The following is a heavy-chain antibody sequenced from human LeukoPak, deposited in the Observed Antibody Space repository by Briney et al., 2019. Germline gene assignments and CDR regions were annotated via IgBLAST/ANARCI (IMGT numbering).Heavy chain of an antibody. CDR1: GGPIKSDNDY. CDR2: IYYSGTT. J-gene: IGHJ5*02. CDR3: ARSGASEGPTHNWFDP. Sequence: SETLSLTCTVSGGPIKSDNDYWGWVRQPPGKGLEWIGSIYYSGTTYYSPSLKSRVTISVDTSWSQFSLGLTSVTAADTAVYYCARSGASEGPTHNWFDPWSQGSPVIASS. V-gene: IGHV4-39*01. D-gene: IGHD1-26*01.